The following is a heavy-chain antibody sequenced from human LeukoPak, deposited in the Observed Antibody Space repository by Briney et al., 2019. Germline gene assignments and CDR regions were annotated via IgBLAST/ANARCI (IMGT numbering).Heavy chain of an antibody. CDR2: INPSGGST. Sequence: ASVKVSCKASGYTFTSYYMHWVRQAPGQGLEWMGIINPSGGSTSYAQKFQGRVTMTRDMSTSTDYMELSSLRSEDTAVYYCARVDMGRTLFDYYYMDVWGKGTTVTISS. J-gene: IGHJ6*03. CDR1: GYTFTSYY. CDR3: ARVDMGRTLFDYYYMDV. V-gene: IGHV1-46*01. D-gene: IGHD1-26*01.